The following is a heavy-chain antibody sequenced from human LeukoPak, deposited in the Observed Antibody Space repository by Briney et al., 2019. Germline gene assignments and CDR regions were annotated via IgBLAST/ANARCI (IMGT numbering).Heavy chain of an antibody. Sequence: GGSLRLSCAASGFTFSSYAMCWVRQAPGKGLEWVSTISGSGGNTHYADSVKGRFTISRDNSKNTLYLQMNSLRAEDTAVYYCAKDLLRFLEWLDGYMDVWGKGTTVTVSS. J-gene: IGHJ6*03. D-gene: IGHD3-3*01. V-gene: IGHV3-23*01. CDR3: AKDLLRFLEWLDGYMDV. CDR1: GFTFSSYA. CDR2: ISGSGGNT.